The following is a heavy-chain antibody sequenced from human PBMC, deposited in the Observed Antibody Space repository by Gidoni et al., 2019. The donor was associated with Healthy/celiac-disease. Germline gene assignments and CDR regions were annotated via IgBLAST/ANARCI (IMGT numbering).Heavy chain of an antibody. CDR2: IYPGDSDT. D-gene: IGHD6-13*01. V-gene: IGHV5-51*03. J-gene: IGHJ3*02. Sequence: EVQLVQSGAEVTKPGESLKISCKGSGYSFTSYWIGWVRQMPGKGLEWMGIIYPGDSDTRYSPSFQGQVTISADKSISTAYLQWSSLKASDTAMYYCARRLTSSSWYGSDAFDIWGQGTMVTVSS. CDR3: ARRLTSSSWYGSDAFDI. CDR1: GYSFTSYW.